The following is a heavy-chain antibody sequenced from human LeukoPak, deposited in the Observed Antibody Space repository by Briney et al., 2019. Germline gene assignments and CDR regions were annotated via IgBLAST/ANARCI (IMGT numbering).Heavy chain of an antibody. CDR3: ARVTGYMTEDYFDY. CDR1: GGSISSYY. Sequence: SETLSLTCTVSGGSISSYYWSWIRQPPGKGVEWIGYIHYSGSTNYNPSLKSRVTISVDTSKNQFSLRLSSVTAADTAVYYCARVTGYMTEDYFDYWGQGTLITVSS. CDR2: IHYSGST. V-gene: IGHV4-59*01. J-gene: IGHJ4*02. D-gene: IGHD6-13*01.